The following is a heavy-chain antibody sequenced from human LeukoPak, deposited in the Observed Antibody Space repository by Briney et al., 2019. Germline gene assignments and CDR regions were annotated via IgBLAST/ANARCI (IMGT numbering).Heavy chain of an antibody. Sequence: GASVKLSCKAAGYTFTTYYIHWVRQAPGQGLEWMGIIDPSGGSTGYAQKFQGRVTMTRDTSTSTAYMDLSSLISDDTAVYYCARDREGLAYFDYWGQGTLVTVSS. D-gene: IGHD3/OR15-3a*01. CDR3: ARDREGLAYFDY. J-gene: IGHJ4*02. CDR1: GYTFTTYY. V-gene: IGHV1-46*01. CDR2: IDPSGGST.